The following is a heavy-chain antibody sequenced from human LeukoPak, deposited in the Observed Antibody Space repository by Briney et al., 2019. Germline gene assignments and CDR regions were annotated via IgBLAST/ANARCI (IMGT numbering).Heavy chain of an antibody. CDR1: GFTFSTYA. J-gene: IGHJ5*02. V-gene: IGHV3-23*01. CDR2: ISGSGGST. Sequence: PGGSLRLSCAASGFTFSTYAMTWVSQAPGKGLEWVSSISGSGGSTYYADSVKGRFTISRDNSKNTLYLQMNSLRAEDTAVYYCAKDLMRDLWFGESWGQGTLVTVSS. D-gene: IGHD3-10*01. CDR3: AKDLMRDLWFGES.